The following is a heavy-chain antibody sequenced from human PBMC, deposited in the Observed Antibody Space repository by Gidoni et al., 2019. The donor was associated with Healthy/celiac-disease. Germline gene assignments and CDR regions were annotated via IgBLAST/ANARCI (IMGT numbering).Heavy chain of an antibody. CDR3: ARDIAAASSWFDP. J-gene: IGHJ5*02. CDR2: INPNSGGT. CDR1: GYTFTGYY. D-gene: IGHD6-13*01. Sequence: QVQLVQSGAEVKKPGASVKVPCKASGYTFTGYYMHWGRQAPGQGLEWMGWINPNSGGTNYAQKFQGRVTMTRDTSINTAYMELSRLRSDDTAVYYCARDIAAASSWFDPWGQGTLVTVSS. V-gene: IGHV1-2*02.